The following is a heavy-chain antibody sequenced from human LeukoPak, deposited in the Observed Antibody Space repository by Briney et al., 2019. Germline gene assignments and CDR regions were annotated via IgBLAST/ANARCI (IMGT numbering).Heavy chain of an antibody. CDR2: IYYSGST. CDR1: GGSISSYY. J-gene: IGHJ3*02. Sequence: SETLSLTCTVSGGSISSYYWSRIRQPPGKGLEWIGYIYYSGSTNYNPSLKSRVTISVDTSKNQFSLKLSSVTAADTAVYYCARAPYYSGGSCYSGAFDIWGQGTMVTVSS. V-gene: IGHV4-59*01. CDR3: ARAPYYSGGSCYSGAFDI. D-gene: IGHD2-15*01.